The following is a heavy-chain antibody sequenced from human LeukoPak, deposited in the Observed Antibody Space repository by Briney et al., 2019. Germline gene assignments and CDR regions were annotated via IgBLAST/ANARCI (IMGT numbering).Heavy chain of an antibody. D-gene: IGHD6-19*01. V-gene: IGHV3-9*03. CDR3: AKASSRSFSSGYYGNAFDI. J-gene: IGHJ3*02. Sequence: GGSLRLSCAASGFTFDDYAMHWVRQAPGKGLEWVSGISWASGSIGYADSVKGRFTISRDNAKNSLYLQMNSLRAEDMALYYCAKASSRSFSSGYYGNAFDIWGQGTMVTVSS. CDR2: ISWASGSI. CDR1: GFTFDDYA.